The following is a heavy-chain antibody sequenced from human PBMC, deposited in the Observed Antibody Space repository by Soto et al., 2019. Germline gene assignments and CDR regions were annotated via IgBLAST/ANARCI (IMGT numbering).Heavy chain of an antibody. Sequence: SETLSLTCTVSGGSISSGDYYWSWIRQPPGKGLEWIGYIYYSGSTYYNPSLKSRVTISVDTSKNQFSLKLSSVTAADTAVYYCARDHGSYDSSGYYLPYYYYYGMDVWGQGTTVTVSS. V-gene: IGHV4-30-4*01. CDR2: IYYSGST. CDR3: ARDHGSYDSSGYYLPYYYYYGMDV. CDR1: GGSISSGDYY. D-gene: IGHD3-22*01. J-gene: IGHJ6*02.